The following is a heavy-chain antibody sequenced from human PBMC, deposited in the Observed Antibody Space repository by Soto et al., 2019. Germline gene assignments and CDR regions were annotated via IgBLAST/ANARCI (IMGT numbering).Heavy chain of an antibody. D-gene: IGHD6-13*01. J-gene: IGHJ4*02. CDR2: ISGSGGST. CDR3: AKASRYGSSWAGDCYDY. Sequence: GGSLRLSCAASGFTFSSYAMSWVRQAPGKGLEWVSAISGSGGSTYYADSVKGRFTISRDNSKNTLYLQMNSLRAEDTAVYYCAKASRYGSSWAGDCYDYWDQGTLVTVSS. CDR1: GFTFSSYA. V-gene: IGHV3-23*01.